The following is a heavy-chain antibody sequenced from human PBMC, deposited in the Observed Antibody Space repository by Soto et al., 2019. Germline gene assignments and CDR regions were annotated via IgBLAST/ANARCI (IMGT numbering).Heavy chain of an antibody. Sequence: EVQLVESGGGLVQPGGSLRLSCAASGFTLSGRSMHWVRQAPGKGLVWVSGIDNAGTDSTYADSVKGRFTSSRDNAKNMLYLQMNSLIVEDTAVYYFARVWFGPDVWGKGTTVTVSS. CDR3: ARVWFGPDV. V-gene: IGHV3-74*01. D-gene: IGHD3-10*01. CDR2: IDNAGTDS. CDR1: GFTLSGRS. J-gene: IGHJ6*04.